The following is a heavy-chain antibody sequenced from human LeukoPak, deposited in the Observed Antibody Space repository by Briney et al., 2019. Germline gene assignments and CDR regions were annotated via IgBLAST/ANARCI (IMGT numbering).Heavy chain of an antibody. J-gene: IGHJ4*02. Sequence: ASVTVSCKASGGTFSSYAISWVRQAPGQGLEWMGGIIPIFGTANYAQKFQGRVTITTDESTSTAYMELSSLRSEDTAVYYCASRGRSSGYYFDYWGQGTLVTVSS. CDR3: ASRGRSSGYYFDY. CDR1: GGTFSSYA. CDR2: IIPIFGTA. D-gene: IGHD3-22*01. V-gene: IGHV1-69*05.